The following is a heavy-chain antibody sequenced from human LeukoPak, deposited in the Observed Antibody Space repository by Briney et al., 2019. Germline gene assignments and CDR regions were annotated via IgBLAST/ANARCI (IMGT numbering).Heavy chain of an antibody. CDR1: GASFSGYY. D-gene: IGHD3-22*01. J-gene: IGHJ4*02. V-gene: IGHV4-59*10. Sequence: SETLSLTCAVYGASFSGYYWSWIRQPTGKGLEWIGRISNSGSTNYNRGSTNYNPSLKSRVTISVDTSKNQFSLKLSSVTAADTAVYYCARGRYIYDSCDYYARFDYWGQGTLVTVSS. CDR2: ISNSGSTNYNRGST. CDR3: ARGRYIYDSCDYYARFDY.